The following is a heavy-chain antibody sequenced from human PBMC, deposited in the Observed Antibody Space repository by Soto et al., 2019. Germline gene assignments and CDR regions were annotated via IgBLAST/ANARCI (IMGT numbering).Heavy chain of an antibody. J-gene: IGHJ4*02. Sequence: GGSLSLSCVVSGFRFSSYAMGWVRQAPGKGLEWVSSISGSGGDTYYGDSVKGRFTISRHNSKNTLYLEANSLTAGDTAVYYCAKHPIFGVVTHYFAHWGQGTLVTVSS. V-gene: IGHV3-23*01. CDR3: AKHPIFGVVTHYFAH. D-gene: IGHD3-3*01. CDR1: GFRFSSYA. CDR2: ISGSGGDT.